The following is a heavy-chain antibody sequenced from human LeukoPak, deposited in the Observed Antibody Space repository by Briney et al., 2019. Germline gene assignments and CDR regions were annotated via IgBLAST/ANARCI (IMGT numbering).Heavy chain of an antibody. J-gene: IGHJ4*02. V-gene: IGHV3-48*03. CDR2: ISSSGSTI. Sequence: PGGSLRLSCAASGFTFKSYEMHWVRQASGKGLEWVSYISSSGSTINCADSVKGRFTTSRDNAKNSLYLQMNSLRAEDTAVYYCARDITLGPNYCGGDCFYFDYWGQGTLVTVSS. CDR3: ARDITLGPNYCGGDCFYFDY. CDR1: GFTFKSYE. D-gene: IGHD2-21*02.